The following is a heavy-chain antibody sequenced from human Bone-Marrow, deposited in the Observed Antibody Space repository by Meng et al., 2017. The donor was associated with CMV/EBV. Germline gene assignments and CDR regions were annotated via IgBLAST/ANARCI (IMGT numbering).Heavy chain of an antibody. CDR3: AGGRWSGYYLHY. CDR2: IYYTGNT. CDR1: AGSISSYY. V-gene: IGHV4-59*01. D-gene: IGHD3-3*01. J-gene: IGHJ4*02. Sequence: QVPLQEAGPGLVKLSETLSLICNVSAGSISSYYWNWIRQSPGKGLEWIGFIYYTGNTNYNPSLESRVTISVDTSKNQFSLSLSSVTAADTAVYYCAGGRWSGYYLHYWGQGTLVTVSS.